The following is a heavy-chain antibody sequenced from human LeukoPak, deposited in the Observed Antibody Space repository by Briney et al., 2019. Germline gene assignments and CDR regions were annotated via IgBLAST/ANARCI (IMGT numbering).Heavy chain of an antibody. D-gene: IGHD2-2*01. CDR2: ISGGGGST. CDR3: AHGDCVSTSCYYVY. J-gene: IGHJ4*02. CDR1: GFTFSSYA. V-gene: IGHV3-23*01. Sequence: GGSLRLSCAASGFTFSSYAMSWVRQAPGKGLAWVSAISGGGGSTYYADSVKGRFTISRVNSKNTLYLQMNSLRAEDTAVYYCAHGDCVSTSCYYVYWGQGTLVTVSS.